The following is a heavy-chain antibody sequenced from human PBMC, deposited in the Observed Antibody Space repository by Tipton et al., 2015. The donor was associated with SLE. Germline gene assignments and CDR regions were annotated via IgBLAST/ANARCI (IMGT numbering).Heavy chain of an antibody. V-gene: IGHV4-4*08. J-gene: IGHJ3*01. CDR2: IYPSGSA. CDR1: GASISSYY. D-gene: IGHD3-3*01. CDR3: ARRLEVWSGYSNGAFDV. Sequence: TLSLTCTVSGASISSYYWSWIRQPPGKGLEWIGYIYPSGSANYNPSLKSRVTISLDTPKNQISLRLSSVTAADTAVYYCARRLEVWSGYSNGAFDVWGQGTMVTVSS.